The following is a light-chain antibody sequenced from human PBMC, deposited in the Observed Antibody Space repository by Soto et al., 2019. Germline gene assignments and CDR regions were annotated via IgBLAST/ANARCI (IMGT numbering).Light chain of an antibody. V-gene: IGKV3-11*01. CDR1: QSISNC. Sequence: EIVLTQSPGTLSFSPDDKATLSCRASQSISNCLAWYQQKPGQPPRLLTYDASKRATDIPDRFIGSGSGTDFTLIISSLEPEDFAIYYCHQRSNWPPFTFGGATKVDI. J-gene: IGKJ4*01. CDR2: DAS. CDR3: HQRSNWPPFT.